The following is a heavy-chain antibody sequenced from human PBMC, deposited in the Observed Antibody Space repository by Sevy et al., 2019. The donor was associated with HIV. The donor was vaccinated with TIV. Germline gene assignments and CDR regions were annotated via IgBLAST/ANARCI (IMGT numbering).Heavy chain of an antibody. D-gene: IGHD2-21*02. CDR1: GLNFDDYG. J-gene: IGHJ4*02. Sequence: GGSLRLSCAASGLNFDDYGMSWVRQAPGKGLEWVSGINWNGIGTSYADSVKGRFTISRDNAKNSLYVQMNSLRAEDTALYYWARERSCGGDCYYFDYWGQGTLVTVSS. V-gene: IGHV3-20*04. CDR2: INWNGIGT. CDR3: ARERSCGGDCYYFDY.